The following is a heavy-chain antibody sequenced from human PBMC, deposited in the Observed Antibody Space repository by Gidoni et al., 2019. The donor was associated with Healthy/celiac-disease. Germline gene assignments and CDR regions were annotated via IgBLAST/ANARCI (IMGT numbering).Heavy chain of an antibody. CDR3: AKGGADGKSLKSYYYYGMDV. D-gene: IGHD6-13*01. V-gene: IGHV3-9*01. J-gene: IGHJ6*02. CDR1: GFTFADYA. CDR2: MSVNSGGI. Sequence: EVQLVESGGGLVQPGRSLRLSCAASGFTFADYAMHWVRQAPGKGLECVSSMSVNSGGIGYADSVKGRFTICSDNAKNSMYLQKNSLRAEDTALYYCAKGGADGKSLKSYYYYGMDVWGQGTTVTVSS.